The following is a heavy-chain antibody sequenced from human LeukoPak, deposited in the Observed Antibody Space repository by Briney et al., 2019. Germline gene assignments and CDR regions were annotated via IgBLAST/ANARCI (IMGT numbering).Heavy chain of an antibody. CDR3: ARHVATAGYFDY. CDR2: INHSGST. J-gene: IGHJ4*02. CDR1: GGSFSGYY. D-gene: IGHD1-26*01. Sequence: SETLSLTCAVYGGSFSGYYWSWIRQPPGKGLEWIGEINHSGSTNYNPSLKSRVTISVDTSKNQFSLKLSSVTAADTAVYYCARHVATAGYFDYWGQGTLVTVSS. V-gene: IGHV4-34*01.